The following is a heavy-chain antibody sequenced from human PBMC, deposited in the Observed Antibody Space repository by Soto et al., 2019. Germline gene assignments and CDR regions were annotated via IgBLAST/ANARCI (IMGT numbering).Heavy chain of an antibody. V-gene: IGHV5-10-1*01. J-gene: IGHJ6*02. CDR1: GYNFTSYW. CDR3: ARHGSIAVPGTTLWYYYYGMDV. Sequence: HGESLKISCKGSGYNFTSYWISWVRQMPGKGLEWMGRIVPSDSYTNYSPSFQGHVTISADKSISTAYLQWSSLKASDTAMYYCARHGSIAVPGTTLWYYYYGMDVWGLGTTVTVSS. D-gene: IGHD6-13*01. CDR2: IVPSDSYT.